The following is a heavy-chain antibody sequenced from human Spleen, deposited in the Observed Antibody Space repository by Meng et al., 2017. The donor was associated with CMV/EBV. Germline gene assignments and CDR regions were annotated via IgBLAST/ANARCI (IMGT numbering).Heavy chain of an antibody. V-gene: IGHV4-39*07. D-gene: IGHD4-11*01. Sequence: GSLRLSCTVSGGSISSSSYYWGWIRQPPGKGLEWIGSIYYSGSTYYNPSLKSRVTISVDTSKNQFSLKLSSVTAADTAVYYCARVLQYRWFDPWGQGTLVTVSS. J-gene: IGHJ5*02. CDR2: IYYSGST. CDR3: ARVLQYRWFDP. CDR1: GGSISSSSYY.